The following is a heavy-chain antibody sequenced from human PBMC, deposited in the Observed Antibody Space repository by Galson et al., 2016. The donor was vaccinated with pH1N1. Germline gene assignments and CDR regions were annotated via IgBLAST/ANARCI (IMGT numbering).Heavy chain of an antibody. CDR3: AIGPVYWYFDL. V-gene: IGHV1-8*01. J-gene: IGHJ2*01. Sequence: SVKVSCKASGYTLTSYDINWVRQAAGQGLEWMGWMNPNNGNADYAPKFQGRVTLTRNASINTAYMELSSLSSEDTAVYYCAIGPVYWYFDLWGRGTPVIVSS. CDR2: MNPNNGNA. CDR1: GYTLTSYD.